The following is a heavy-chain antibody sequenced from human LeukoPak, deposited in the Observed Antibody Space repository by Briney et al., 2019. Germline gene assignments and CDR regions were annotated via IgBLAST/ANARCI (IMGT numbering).Heavy chain of an antibody. D-gene: IGHD6-13*01. J-gene: IGHJ5*02. Sequence: ASVKVSCKASGYILTTYYMHWVRQVPGQGLEWMGWINPYSGGTNYAQKFEGRVTMTRDTSISTAYMELSRLISDDTAVYYCARDGQYSSSSDWFDPWGQGTLVTVSS. CDR2: INPYSGGT. V-gene: IGHV1-2*02. CDR3: ARDGQYSSSSDWFDP. CDR1: GYILTTYY.